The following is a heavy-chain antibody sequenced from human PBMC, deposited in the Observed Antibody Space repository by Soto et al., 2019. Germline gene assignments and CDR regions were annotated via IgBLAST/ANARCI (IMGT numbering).Heavy chain of an antibody. CDR2: IIPIFGTA. Sequence: QVQLVQSGAEVKKPGSSVKVSCKAPGGTFSSYAISWVRQAPGQGLEWMVGIIPIFGTANYAQKFQGRVTITADDSTSTGYMELSSLRSEDTAVYYCARSQGGSSSLDIYYYYYYGMDVWGKGTTVTVSS. D-gene: IGHD2-15*01. J-gene: IGHJ6*04. CDR3: ARSQGGSSSLDIYYYYYYGMDV. V-gene: IGHV1-69*01. CDR1: GGTFSSYA.